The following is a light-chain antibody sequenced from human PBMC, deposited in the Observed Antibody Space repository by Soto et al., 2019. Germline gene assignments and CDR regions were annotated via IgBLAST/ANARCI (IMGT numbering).Light chain of an antibody. CDR3: QQRSNWPRTA. J-gene: IGKJ5*01. CDR2: DAS. Sequence: EIVLTQSPATLSFSPGERATLSCRPSQSVSSYLAWYQQKPGQAPRLLSYDASNRATGIPARFSGGGSGTDFTLTISSLESEDFAVYYCQQRSNWPRTAFGQGTRMEIK. V-gene: IGKV3-11*01. CDR1: QSVSSY.